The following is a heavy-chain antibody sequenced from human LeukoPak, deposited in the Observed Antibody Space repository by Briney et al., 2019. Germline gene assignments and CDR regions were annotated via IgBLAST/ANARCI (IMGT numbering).Heavy chain of an antibody. Sequence: SQTLSLTCVISGDSVSNNGVAWNWIRQSPSRGLEWLGRTYHRSKWYNDYAVSLKSRITINPDTSKNQFSLQLNSVTPEDTAVYYCAREGDGYQVIFDYWGQGTLVTVSS. D-gene: IGHD5-24*01. J-gene: IGHJ4*02. CDR2: TYHRSKWYN. CDR3: AREGDGYQVIFDY. CDR1: GDSVSNNGVA. V-gene: IGHV6-1*01.